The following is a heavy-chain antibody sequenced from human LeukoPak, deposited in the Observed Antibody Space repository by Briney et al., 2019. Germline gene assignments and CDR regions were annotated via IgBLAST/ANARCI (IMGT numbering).Heavy chain of an antibody. J-gene: IGHJ4*02. D-gene: IGHD3-22*01. CDR1: GASISSTNYY. CDR3: ARHIDSSGYPRLLDS. V-gene: IGHV4-39*01. Sequence: SETLSLTCTVSGASISSTNYYWAWIRQPPGKGLGWIGSVPYSGTTYYNPSLDSRVTISVDTSESQFSLRLSSVTAADTAVYYCARHIDSSGYPRLLDSWGQGTLVTVSS. CDR2: VPYSGTT.